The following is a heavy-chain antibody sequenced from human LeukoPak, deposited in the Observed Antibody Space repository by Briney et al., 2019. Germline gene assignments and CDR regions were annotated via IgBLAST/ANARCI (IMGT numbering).Heavy chain of an antibody. Sequence: SGPTLVKPTQTLTLTCTFSGFSLSTSGVGVGWIRQPPGKALEWLALIYWNVDKRYSPSLKSRLTITKDTSKNQVVLTMTNMDPVDTATYYCAHKLVYDSVDYWGQGTLVTVSS. J-gene: IGHJ4*02. CDR3: AHKLVYDSVDY. V-gene: IGHV2-5*01. CDR2: IYWNVDK. CDR1: GFSLSTSGVG. D-gene: IGHD2/OR15-2a*01.